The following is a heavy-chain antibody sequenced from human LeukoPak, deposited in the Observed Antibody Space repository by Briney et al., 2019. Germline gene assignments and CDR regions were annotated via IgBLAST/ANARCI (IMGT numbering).Heavy chain of an antibody. CDR3: ARDRELGS. CDR2: TYNSGNT. Sequence: SETLSLTCIVSGGSISIYYWSWIRQPPGKGLEWIGYTYNSGNTEYNPSLKRRVTISADTSKNQFSLKLTSVTAADTAVYYCARDRELGSWGQGTRVTVSS. J-gene: IGHJ5*02. D-gene: IGHD7-27*01. V-gene: IGHV4-59*13. CDR1: GGSISIYY.